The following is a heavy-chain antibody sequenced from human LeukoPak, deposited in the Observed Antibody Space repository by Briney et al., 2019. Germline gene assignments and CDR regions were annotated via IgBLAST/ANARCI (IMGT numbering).Heavy chain of an antibody. Sequence: GGSLRLSCAASGFTFSSYWMHWVRQAAGKGRVWVSRINSDGSSTSYADSVKGRFTISRDNAKNTLYLQMNSLRAEGTAVYYCATGQGNGMDVWGQGTTVTVSS. V-gene: IGHV3-74*01. J-gene: IGHJ6*02. CDR3: ATGQGNGMDV. CDR2: INSDGSST. CDR1: GFTFSSYW. D-gene: IGHD1-14*01.